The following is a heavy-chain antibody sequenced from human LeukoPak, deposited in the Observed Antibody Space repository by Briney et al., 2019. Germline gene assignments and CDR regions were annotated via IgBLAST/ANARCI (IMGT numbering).Heavy chain of an antibody. CDR1: GFSFSNYA. V-gene: IGHV3-23*01. D-gene: IGHD3-22*01. CDR2: LSGSGYST. J-gene: IGHJ4*02. Sequence: GGSLRLSCAASGFSFSNYAMIWVRQAPGKGLDWVSGLSGSGYSTYYADSVQGRFTISRDNSKNTLYLQMNSLRAEDTAVYYCANHVRGYYGYYFDYWGQGTLVTVSS. CDR3: ANHVRGYYGYYFDY.